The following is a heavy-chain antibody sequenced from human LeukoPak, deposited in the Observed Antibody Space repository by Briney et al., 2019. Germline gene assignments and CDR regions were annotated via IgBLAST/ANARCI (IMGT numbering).Heavy chain of an antibody. Sequence: SETLSLTCTVSGGSISSGGYYWSWIRQHPGEGLGWLGYIYYSGSTYYNPSLKSRVTISVDTSKNQFSLKLSSVTAADTAVYYCARDLVYYYDTSGYYHPHWYFDLWGRGTLVTVSS. J-gene: IGHJ2*01. D-gene: IGHD3-22*01. CDR3: ARDLVYYYDTSGYYHPHWYFDL. V-gene: IGHV4-31*03. CDR2: IYYSGST. CDR1: GGSISSGGYY.